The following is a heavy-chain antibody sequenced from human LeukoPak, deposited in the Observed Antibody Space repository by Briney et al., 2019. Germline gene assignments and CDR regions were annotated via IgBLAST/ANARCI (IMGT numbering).Heavy chain of an antibody. CDR2: INHSGST. CDR3: ASGYYYGSGSFDY. V-gene: IGHV4-4*02. J-gene: IGHJ4*02. CDR1: GGSISSSNW. Sequence: SEALSLTCAVSGGSISSSNWWSWVRQPPGKGLEWIGEINHSGSTNYNPSLKSRVTISVDTSKNQFSLKLSSVTAADTAVYYCASGYYYGSGSFDYWGQGTLVTVSS. D-gene: IGHD3-10*01.